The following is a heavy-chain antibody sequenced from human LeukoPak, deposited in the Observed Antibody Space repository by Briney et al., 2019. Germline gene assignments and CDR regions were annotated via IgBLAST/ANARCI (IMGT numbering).Heavy chain of an antibody. Sequence: GRSLRLSCAASGFTFSSYGMHWVRQAPGKGLEWVAVIWYDGSNKYYADSVKGRFTISRDNAKNSLYLQMNSLRAEDTAVYYCASAADYDILTGYLVWGQGTLVTVSS. V-gene: IGHV3-33*01. D-gene: IGHD3-9*01. CDR2: IWYDGSNK. J-gene: IGHJ4*02. CDR3: ASAADYDILTGYLV. CDR1: GFTFSSYG.